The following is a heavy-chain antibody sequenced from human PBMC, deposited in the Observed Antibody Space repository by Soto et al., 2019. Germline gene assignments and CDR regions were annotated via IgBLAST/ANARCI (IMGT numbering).Heavy chain of an antibody. V-gene: IGHV1-69*02. CDR1: GGTFSSYT. J-gene: IGHJ3*02. D-gene: IGHD1-26*01. Sequence: SVKVSCKASGGTFSSYTISWVRQAPGQGLEWMGMIFPILGIANYAQNFQGRLTMTRDTSTTTVSMELRSLRSDDTALYYCAREEPGRGGFDIWGQGTMVTVSS. CDR3: AREEPGRGGFDI. CDR2: IFPILGIA.